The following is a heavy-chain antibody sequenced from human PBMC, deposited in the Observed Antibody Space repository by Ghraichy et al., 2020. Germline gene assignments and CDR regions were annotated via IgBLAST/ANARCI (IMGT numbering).Heavy chain of an antibody. J-gene: IGHJ3*02. V-gene: IGHV2-5*02. CDR1: GFSLRTSGVG. Sequence: SGPTLVKPTQTLTLTCTFSGFSLRTSGVGVGWIRQPPGKALEWLALIYWGDDKRYSPSLRSRLTITKDTSKNQVVLTMTKMDPMDTATYYCARATEASAFDIWGQGTMVTVSS. CDR2: IYWGDDK. CDR3: ARATEASAFDI.